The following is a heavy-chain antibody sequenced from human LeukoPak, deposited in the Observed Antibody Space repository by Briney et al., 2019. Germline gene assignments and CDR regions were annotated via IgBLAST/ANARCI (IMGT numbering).Heavy chain of an antibody. CDR2: INSDGGST. D-gene: IGHD6-13*01. CDR3: ARDPYSSSPSEMVDY. CDR1: GFTFSSYW. V-gene: IGHV3-74*01. Sequence: GGSLRLSCAASGFTFSSYWMHWVRQAPGKGLVWVSRINSDGGSTTYADSVKGRFTISRDNAKNTLYLQMNSLRVEDTAVYYCARDPYSSSPSEMVDYWGQGTLVTVSS. J-gene: IGHJ4*02.